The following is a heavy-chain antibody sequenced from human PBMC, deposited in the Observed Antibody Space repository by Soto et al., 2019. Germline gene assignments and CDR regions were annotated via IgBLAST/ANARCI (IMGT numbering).Heavy chain of an antibody. V-gene: IGHV3-66*01. D-gene: IGHD3-22*01. CDR3: ARGILGYYSGLDY. CDR2: IYSAGST. Sequence: GGSLKLSCAASGFIVSSSYMSWVRQAPGKGLEWVAVIYSAGSTYYADSVKGRFTVSRDNAKNSLYLQMSSLSAGDTAIYYCARGILGYYSGLDYWGQGTLVTVSS. CDR1: GFIVSSSY. J-gene: IGHJ4*01.